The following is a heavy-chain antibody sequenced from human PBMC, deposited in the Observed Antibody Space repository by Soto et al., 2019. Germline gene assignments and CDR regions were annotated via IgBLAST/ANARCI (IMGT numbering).Heavy chain of an antibody. D-gene: IGHD2-2*01. Sequence: ASVKVSCKASGYTFTSYDINWVRQATGQGLEWMGWMNPNSGNTGYAQKFQGRVTMTRNTSLSTAYMELSSLRSEDTAVYYCARGTNPYCSSTSCLDYYYYYYMDVWGKGTTVTVSS. CDR2: MNPNSGNT. J-gene: IGHJ6*03. CDR3: ARGTNPYCSSTSCLDYYYYYYMDV. V-gene: IGHV1-8*01. CDR1: GYTFTSYD.